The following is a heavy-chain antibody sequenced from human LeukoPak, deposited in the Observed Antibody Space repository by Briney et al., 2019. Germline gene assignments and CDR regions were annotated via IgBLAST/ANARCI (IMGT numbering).Heavy chain of an antibody. D-gene: IGHD1-26*01. Sequence: PSETLSLTCTVSGGSISSGSYFWGYIRQPPQKGLDWTGSVYYSGSTYYNPSLKSRVTISVDTSNNQFSLKLSSVTAADTAVYYCARQGLWELPTFHSWGQGTLVRVSS. V-gene: IGHV4-39*01. CDR1: GGSISSGSYF. CDR3: ARQGLWELPTFHS. CDR2: VYYSGST. J-gene: IGHJ4*02.